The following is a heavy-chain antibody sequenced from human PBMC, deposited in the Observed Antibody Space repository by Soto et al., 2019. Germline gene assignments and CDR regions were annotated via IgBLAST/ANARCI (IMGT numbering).Heavy chain of an antibody. CDR1: GFTFSSYS. CDR3: ARSEGEIVVVVAATPVYYYYYMDV. D-gene: IGHD2-15*01. J-gene: IGHJ6*03. V-gene: IGHV3-21*01. Sequence: GGSLRLSCAASGFTFSSYSMNWVRQAPGKGLEWVSSISSSSSYIYYADSVKGRFTISRDNAKNSLYLQMNSLRAEDTAVYYCARSEGEIVVVVAATPVYYYYYMDVWGKGTTVTVSS. CDR2: ISSSSSYI.